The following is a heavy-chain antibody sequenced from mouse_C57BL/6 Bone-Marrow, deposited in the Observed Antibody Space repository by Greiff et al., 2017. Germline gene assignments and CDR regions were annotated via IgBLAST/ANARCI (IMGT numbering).Heavy chain of an antibody. V-gene: IGHV1-4*01. CDR1: GYTFTSYN. CDR2: INPSIGYT. Sequence: VQLQESGAELARPGASVKMSCKASGYTFTSYNMHWVKQRPGQGLDWIGYINPSIGYTTYNQKFKDKATLTADKSSSTAYMQLSSLTSEDSAVYYCARRGGSAGYFAYWGQGTLVTVSA. CDR3: ARRGGSAGYFAY. J-gene: IGHJ3*01. D-gene: IGHD3-2*02.